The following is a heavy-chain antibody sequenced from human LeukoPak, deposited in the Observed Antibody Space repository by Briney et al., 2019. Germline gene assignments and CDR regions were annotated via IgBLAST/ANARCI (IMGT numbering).Heavy chain of an antibody. CDR1: GFTFSNYA. Sequence: QTGGSLRLSCAASGFTFSNYAMSWVRQAPGKGLEWVSAISGSGGSTYYADSVKGRFTISRDNSKNTLSLQMNSLRAEDTAVYFCARGGEQLDYWGQGTLVTVSS. V-gene: IGHV3-23*01. D-gene: IGHD3-10*01. CDR2: ISGSGGST. CDR3: ARGGEQLDY. J-gene: IGHJ4*02.